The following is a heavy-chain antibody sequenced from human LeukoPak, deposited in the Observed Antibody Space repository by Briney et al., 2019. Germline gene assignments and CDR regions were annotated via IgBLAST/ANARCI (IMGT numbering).Heavy chain of an antibody. CDR1: GGSISSGGYY. Sequence: PSQTLSLTCTVSGGSISSGGYYWSWIRQHPGKGLEWIGYIYYSGSTYYNPSLKSRVTISVDTSKNQFSLKLSSVTAADTAVYYCARASSLPRPKLNSSGWTTMVVYFDYWGQGTLVTVSS. J-gene: IGHJ4*02. V-gene: IGHV4-31*03. CDR3: ARASSLPRPKLNSSGWTTMVVYFDY. CDR2: IYYSGST. D-gene: IGHD6-19*01.